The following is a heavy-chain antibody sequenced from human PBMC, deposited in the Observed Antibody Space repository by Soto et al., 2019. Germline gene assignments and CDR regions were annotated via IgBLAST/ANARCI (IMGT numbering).Heavy chain of an antibody. V-gene: IGHV1-18*01. Sequence: ASVKVSCKASGYTFTSYGISWVRQAPGQGIERMGWISAYNGNTNYAQKLQGRVTISVDTSKNQLSLKLSSVTAADTAVYYCARTYYYDSSGYYGPYYFDYWGQGTLVTVSS. CDR1: GYTFTSYG. J-gene: IGHJ4*02. CDR3: ARTYYYDSSGYYGPYYFDY. D-gene: IGHD3-22*01. CDR2: ISAYNGNT.